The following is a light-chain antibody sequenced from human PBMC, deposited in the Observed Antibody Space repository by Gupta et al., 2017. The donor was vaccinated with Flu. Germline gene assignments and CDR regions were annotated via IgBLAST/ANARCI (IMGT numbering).Light chain of an antibody. V-gene: IGKV3-20*01. CDR1: QRVGNTF. J-gene: IGKJ1*01. CDR3: QQYGSPSPWT. CDR2: GSS. Sequence: EIVLTPSPGTLSLSPGERATLSCRASQRVGNTFLTWYQQRPGKAPRLLIYGSSSRAAGIPDRFSGSGSGTDFTLTISRLEPEDFAVYYCQQYGSPSPWTFGQGTKVEIK.